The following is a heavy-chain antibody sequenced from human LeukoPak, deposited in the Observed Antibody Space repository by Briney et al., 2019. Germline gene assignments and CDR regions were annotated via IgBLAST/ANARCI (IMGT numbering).Heavy chain of an antibody. D-gene: IGHD3-10*01. V-gene: IGHV3-48*03. CDR3: ARAILWFGGANWFDP. J-gene: IGHJ5*02. CDR1: GFTFSSYE. Sequence: GGSLRLSCAASGFTFSSYEMNWVRQAPGKGLEWVSYISSSGSTIYYADSVKGRFTISRDNAKNSLYLQMNSLRAEDTAVYYCARAILWFGGANWFDPWGQGTLVTVSS. CDR2: ISSSGSTI.